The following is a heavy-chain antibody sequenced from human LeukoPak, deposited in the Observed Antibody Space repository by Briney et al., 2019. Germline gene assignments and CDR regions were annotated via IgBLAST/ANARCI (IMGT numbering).Heavy chain of an antibody. CDR1: GGSISSGSYY. CDR2: IYTSGST. J-gene: IGHJ3*02. D-gene: IGHD3-22*01. V-gene: IGHV4-61*02. CDR3: ARDAGGSGYYPNDAFDI. Sequence: PSETLSLTCTVSGGSISSGSYYWSWIRQPAGKGLEWIGRIYTSGSTNYNPSLKSRVTISVDTSKNQFSLKLSSVTAADTAVYYCARDAGGSGYYPNDAFDIWGQGTMVTVSS.